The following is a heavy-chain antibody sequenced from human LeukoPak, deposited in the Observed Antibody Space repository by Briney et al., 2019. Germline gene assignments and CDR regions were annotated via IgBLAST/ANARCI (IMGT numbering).Heavy chain of an antibody. CDR3: ASSIPGGYCSGGGCNDY. Sequence: SETLSLTCAVYGGSFSGCYWSWIRQPPGKGLEWIGEINHSGSTNYNPSLKSRVTISVDTSKNQFSLKLSSVTAADTAVYYCASSIPGGYCSGGGCNDYWGQGTLVTVSS. J-gene: IGHJ4*02. V-gene: IGHV4-34*01. D-gene: IGHD2-15*01. CDR2: INHSGST. CDR1: GGSFSGCY.